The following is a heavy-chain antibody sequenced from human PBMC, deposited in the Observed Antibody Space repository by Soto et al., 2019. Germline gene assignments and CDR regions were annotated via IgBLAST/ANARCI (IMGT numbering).Heavy chain of an antibody. CDR2: IKSQTDGGTT. J-gene: IGHJ4*02. CDR3: TTFGGYGY. D-gene: IGHD3-10*01. CDR1: SVSNAW. V-gene: IGHV3-15*07. Sequence: SVSNAWMNWVRQAPGKGLEWVGRIKSQTDGGTTDYAAPVKGRFTISRDDSKNTLYLQMNSLKTEDTAVYYCTTFGGYGYWGQGTLVTVSS.